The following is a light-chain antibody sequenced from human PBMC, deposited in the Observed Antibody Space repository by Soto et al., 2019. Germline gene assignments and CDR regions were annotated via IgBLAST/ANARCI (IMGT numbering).Light chain of an antibody. Sequence: QSVLTQLPSVSGAPGQRVTISCTGSSSNIGAGYDVHWYQQLPGTAPKLLIYGNSNRPSGVPDRFSGSKSGTSASLAITGLQAEDEADYYCQSYDSSLSGSGVFGTGTKVTVL. J-gene: IGLJ1*01. V-gene: IGLV1-40*01. CDR1: SSNIGAGYD. CDR2: GNS. CDR3: QSYDSSLSGSGV.